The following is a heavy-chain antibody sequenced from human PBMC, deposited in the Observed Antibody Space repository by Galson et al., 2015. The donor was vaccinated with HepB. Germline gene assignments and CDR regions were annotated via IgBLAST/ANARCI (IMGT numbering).Heavy chain of an antibody. CDR3: AREGGYSYGSNDY. CDR2: ISSDSTYI. J-gene: IGHJ4*02. CDR1: GFTFSDYS. D-gene: IGHD5-18*01. V-gene: IGHV3-21*04. Sequence: SLRLSCAASGFTFSDYSMNWVRQAPGKGLEWVSSISSDSTYIYYADSVKGRFTISRDNAKNSLYLQMNGLRSEDTAVYYCAREGGYSYGSNDYWGQGTLVTVSS.